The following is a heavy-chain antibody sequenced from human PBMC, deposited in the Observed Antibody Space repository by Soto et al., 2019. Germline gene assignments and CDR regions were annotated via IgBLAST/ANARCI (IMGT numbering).Heavy chain of an antibody. V-gene: IGHV4-59*01. CDR2: IYYSGST. D-gene: IGHD5-12*01. CDR3: ARDRGLRSFGTYYFDY. CDR1: GGSISSYY. Sequence: LSLTCTVSGGSISSYYWSWIRQPPGKGLEWIGYIYYSGSTNYNPSLKSRVTISVDTSKNQFSLKLSSVTAADTAVYYCARDRGLRSFGTYYFDYWGQGTLVTVSS. J-gene: IGHJ4*02.